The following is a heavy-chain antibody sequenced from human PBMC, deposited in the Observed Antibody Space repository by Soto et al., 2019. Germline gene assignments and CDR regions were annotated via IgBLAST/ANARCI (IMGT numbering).Heavy chain of an antibody. Sequence: GGSLRLSCAASGFTFSSYSMNWVRQAPGKGLEWVSSISGSSSYIYYADSVKGRFTISRDNAKNSLYLQMNSLRAEDTAVYYCARERSYYYGSGSKTDAFDIWGQGTMVIVSS. D-gene: IGHD3-10*01. CDR3: ARERSYYYGSGSKTDAFDI. V-gene: IGHV3-21*01. J-gene: IGHJ3*02. CDR1: GFTFSSYS. CDR2: ISGSSSYI.